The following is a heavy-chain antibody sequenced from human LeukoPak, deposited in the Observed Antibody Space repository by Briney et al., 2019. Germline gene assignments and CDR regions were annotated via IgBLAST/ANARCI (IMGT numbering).Heavy chain of an antibody. J-gene: IGHJ6*02. CDR3: ARDSYYYDSSTYYPRRYYYGMDV. CDR1: GFTFSSYG. CDR2: ISYDGSDK. V-gene: IGHV3-30*03. Sequence: PGGSLRLSCAASGFTFSSYGMHWVRQAPGKGLEWVAVISYDGSDKYYADSVQGRFTISRDISKNTLYLQMNSLRAEDTAVYYCARDSYYYDSSTYYPRRYYYGMDVWGQGTTVTVSS. D-gene: IGHD3-22*01.